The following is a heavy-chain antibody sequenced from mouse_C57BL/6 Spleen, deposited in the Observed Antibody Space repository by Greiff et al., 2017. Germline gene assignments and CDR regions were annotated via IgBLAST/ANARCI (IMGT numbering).Heavy chain of an antibody. Sequence: LVESGPELVKPGASVKISCKASGYSFTDYNMNWVKQSNGKSLEWIGVINPNYGTTSYNQKFKGKATLTVDQSSSTAYMQLNSLTSEDSAVYYCALAYYGSSYDYFDYWGQGTTLTVSS. CDR3: ALAYYGSSYDYFDY. CDR2: INPNYGTT. D-gene: IGHD1-1*01. CDR1: GYSFTDYN. J-gene: IGHJ2*01. V-gene: IGHV1-39*01.